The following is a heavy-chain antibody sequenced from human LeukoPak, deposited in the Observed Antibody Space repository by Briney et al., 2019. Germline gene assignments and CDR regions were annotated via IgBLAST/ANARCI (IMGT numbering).Heavy chain of an antibody. CDR3: ARDYGDLDYYYGMDV. CDR2: ISYDGSNK. V-gene: IGHV3-30*04. J-gene: IGHJ6*04. D-gene: IGHD4-17*01. CDR1: GFTLSNYA. Sequence: PGGSLRLSCAASGFTLSNYAVHWVRQAPGKGLEWVAVISYDGSNKYYADSVKGRFTISRDNSKNTLYLQMNSLRAEDTAVYYCARDYGDLDYYYGMDVWGKGTTVTVSS.